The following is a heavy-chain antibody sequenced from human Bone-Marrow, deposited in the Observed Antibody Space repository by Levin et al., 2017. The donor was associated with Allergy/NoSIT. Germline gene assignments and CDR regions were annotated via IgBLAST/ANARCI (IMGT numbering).Heavy chain of an antibody. V-gene: IGHV3-53*01. CDR1: GFTVSSHY. J-gene: IGHJ4*02. CDR2: IYSGGST. D-gene: IGHD6-6*01. CDR3: ATAEGSSSFMGFDY. Sequence: GESLKISCAASGFTVSSHYMSWVRQAPGKGLEWVSVIYSGGSTYYADSVKGRFTISRDNSKNTLYLQMNSLRAEDTAVYYCATAEGSSSFMGFDYWGQGTLVTVSS.